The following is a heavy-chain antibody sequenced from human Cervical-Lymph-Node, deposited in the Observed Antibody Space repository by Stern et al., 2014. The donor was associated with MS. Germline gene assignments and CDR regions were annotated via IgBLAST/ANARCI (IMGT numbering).Heavy chain of an antibody. Sequence: EVQLVQSGAEVKKPGESLKISCKGSGYSFTSYWIGWVRQMPGKGLERIGIINPGDSDTRYSPSFQGQVTISADKSISTAYLQWSSLKASDTAMYYCARRHCSSRRCGWFDPWGQGTLVTVSS. CDR2: INPGDSDT. CDR1: GYSFTSYW. D-gene: IGHD2-2*01. J-gene: IGHJ5*02. V-gene: IGHV5-51*01. CDR3: ARRHCSSRRCGWFDP.